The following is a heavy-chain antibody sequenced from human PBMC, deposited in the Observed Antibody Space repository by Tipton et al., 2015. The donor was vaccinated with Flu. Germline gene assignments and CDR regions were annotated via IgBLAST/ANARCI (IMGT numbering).Heavy chain of an antibody. CDR2: IYYSGST. D-gene: IGHD3-22*01. Sequence: TLSLTCTVSGGSISSSSYYWGWIRQPPGKGLEWIGGIYYSGSTYYNPSLKSRVTISVDTSRNQSSLKLSSVTAADTAVYYCARLRANYYDSSGYSDYWGQGTLVTVSS. CDR3: ARLRANYYDSSGYSDY. V-gene: IGHV4-39*07. CDR1: GGSISSSSYY. J-gene: IGHJ4*02.